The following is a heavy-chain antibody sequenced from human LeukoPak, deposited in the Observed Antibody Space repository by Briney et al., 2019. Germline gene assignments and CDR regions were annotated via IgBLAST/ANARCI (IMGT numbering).Heavy chain of an antibody. Sequence: PGGSLRLSCAASGFTSSDHYMDWVRQAPGKGLEWVGRSGNKASSYTTQYAASVTGRFTISRDDSRNSLYLQMNSLKTEDTAVYYCATYDYWGQGTLVTVSS. J-gene: IGHJ4*02. V-gene: IGHV3-72*01. CDR2: SGNKASSYTT. CDR3: ATYDY. CDR1: GFTSSDHY.